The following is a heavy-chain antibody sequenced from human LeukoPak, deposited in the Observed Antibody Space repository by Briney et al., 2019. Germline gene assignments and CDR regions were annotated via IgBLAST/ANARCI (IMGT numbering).Heavy chain of an antibody. V-gene: IGHV3-72*01. J-gene: IGHJ5*02. CDR2: IRNKADRYTT. CDR1: GFTFSDYY. Sequence: PGGSLRLSCAASGFTFSDYYMDWIRQAPGRGLEWVGRIRNKADRYTTEYAASVKGRFTISRDDSKNSVYLQMNSLKTEDTALYYCARSCGTCSIDPWGQGTLVTVSS. CDR3: ARSCGTCSIDP. D-gene: IGHD2-15*01.